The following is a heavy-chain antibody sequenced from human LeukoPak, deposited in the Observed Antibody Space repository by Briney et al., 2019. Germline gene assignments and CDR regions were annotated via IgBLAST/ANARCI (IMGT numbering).Heavy chain of an antibody. D-gene: IGHD3-9*01. CDR1: GFTFSSYA. CDR3: AKGVDDWLSPFDY. J-gene: IGHJ4*02. CDR2: ISGSGGST. V-gene: IGHV3-23*01. Sequence: PGGSLRLSCAASGFTFSSYAMSWVRQAPGKGLEWDSAISGSGGSTYYADSVKGRFTISRDNSKNTLYLQMNSLRAEDTAVYYCAKGVDDWLSPFDYWGQGTLVTVSS.